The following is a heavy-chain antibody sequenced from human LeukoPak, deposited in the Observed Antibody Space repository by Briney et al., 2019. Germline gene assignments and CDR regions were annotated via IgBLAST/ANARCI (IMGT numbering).Heavy chain of an antibody. CDR3: ARDPNLWFGEPLGWFDP. V-gene: IGHV6-1*01. J-gene: IGHJ5*02. CDR1: GDSVSINSAA. Sequence: SQTLSLTCAISGDSVSINSAAWNWIRQSPSRGLEWLGRKYYRAKWYNDYAVSVKSRITINPDTSKNHFSLQLNSVTPEDTAVYYCARDPNLWFGEPLGWFDPWGQGTLVTVSS. CDR2: KYYRAKWYN. D-gene: IGHD3-10*01.